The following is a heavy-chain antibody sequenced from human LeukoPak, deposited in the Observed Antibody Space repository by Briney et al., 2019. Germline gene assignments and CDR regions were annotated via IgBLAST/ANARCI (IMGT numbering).Heavy chain of an antibody. J-gene: IGHJ4*02. V-gene: IGHV3-23*01. Sequence: GGSLRLSCAASGFTFSSYEMNWVRQAPGKGLEWVSAISGSGGSTYYADSVKGRFTISRDNSKNTLYLQMNSLRAEDTAVYYCAKAYSSSWYMPSYWGQGTLVTVSS. CDR1: GFTFSSYE. D-gene: IGHD6-13*01. CDR2: ISGSGGST. CDR3: AKAYSSSWYMPSY.